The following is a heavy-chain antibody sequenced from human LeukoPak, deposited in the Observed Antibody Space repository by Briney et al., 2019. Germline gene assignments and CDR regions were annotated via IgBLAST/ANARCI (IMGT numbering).Heavy chain of an antibody. CDR2: ISSGSSTI. J-gene: IGHJ4*02. CDR1: GFTFSTYS. CDR3: AKVLEQLVPDY. D-gene: IGHD6-6*01. V-gene: IGHV3-48*04. Sequence: GGSLRLSCAASGFTFSTYSMNWVRQAPGKGLEWLSYISSGSSTIYYADSVKGRFTISRDNAKNSLYLQMNSLRAEDTAVYYCAKVLEQLVPDYWGQGTLVTVSS.